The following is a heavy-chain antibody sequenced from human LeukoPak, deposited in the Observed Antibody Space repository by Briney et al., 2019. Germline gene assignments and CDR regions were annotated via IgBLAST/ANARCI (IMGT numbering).Heavy chain of an antibody. D-gene: IGHD5-12*01. V-gene: IGHV3-48*02. CDR1: GFTFSYYS. J-gene: IGHJ4*02. CDR2: INSISGEI. Sequence: PGGSLRLSCAAAGFTFSYYSMNWVRQAPGKGLEWVSYINSISGEIWYADSVKGRFTISRDDAKNSLYLQMNSLRDEDTAVYYCARDHGYAFDYWGRGTLVTVSS. CDR3: ARDHGYAFDY.